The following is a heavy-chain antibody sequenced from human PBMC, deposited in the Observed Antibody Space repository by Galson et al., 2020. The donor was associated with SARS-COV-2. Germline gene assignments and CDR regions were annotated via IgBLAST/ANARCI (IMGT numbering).Heavy chain of an antibody. Sequence: SETLSLTCTVSGASIRSGRYHWSWIRQPAGKGLESIGRIYTSGNTNYNPSLKSRVTISLDTSKNQFSLRLRSVTAADTAVYYCARGEFLEFYYYGMDVWGQGTTVTASS. CDR2: IYTSGNT. J-gene: IGHJ6*02. CDR3: ARGEFLEFYYYGMDV. V-gene: IGHV4-61*02. D-gene: IGHD3-3*01. CDR1: GASIRSGRYH.